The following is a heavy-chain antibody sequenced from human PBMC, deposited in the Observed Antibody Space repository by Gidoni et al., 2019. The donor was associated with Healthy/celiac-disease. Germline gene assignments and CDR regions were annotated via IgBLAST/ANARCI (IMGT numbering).Heavy chain of an antibody. CDR3: AKDLGLMNYYYYGMDV. CDR2: ISYDGSNK. Sequence: QVQLVESGGGVVQPGRSLRLSCEASGFTVISYGMHWVRQAPGKGLEWVSVISYDGSNKYYADSVKGRFTISRDNSKNTLYLQMNSLRAEDTAVYYCAKDLGLMNYYYYGMDVWGQGTTVTVSS. CDR1: GFTVISYG. D-gene: IGHD3-16*01. V-gene: IGHV3-30*18. J-gene: IGHJ6*02.